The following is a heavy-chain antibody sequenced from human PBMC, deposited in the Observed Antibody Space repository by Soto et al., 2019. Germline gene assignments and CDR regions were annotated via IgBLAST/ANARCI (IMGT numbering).Heavy chain of an antibody. J-gene: IGHJ4*02. D-gene: IGHD2-2*01. Sequence: QVQLVQSGAEVKKPGASVKVSCKASGYTFTSYGISWVRQAPGQGLEWMGWISAYNGNTNYAQKLQGRVTMTTDTSTSTAHMERRGLSSDATAVYYCARDRLPSAPLQPIDYWGQGTLVPVAS. CDR1: GYTFTSYG. V-gene: IGHV1-18*01. CDR3: ARDRLPSAPLQPIDY. CDR2: ISAYNGNT.